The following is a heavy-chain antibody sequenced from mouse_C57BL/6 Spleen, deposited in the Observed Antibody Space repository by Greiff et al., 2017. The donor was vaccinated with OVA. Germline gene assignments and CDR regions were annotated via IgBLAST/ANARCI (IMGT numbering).Heavy chain of an antibody. CDR1: GYTFTSYW. CDR3: ARGAGGY. CDR2: IYPSDSET. V-gene: IGHV1-61*01. D-gene: IGHD3-3*01. J-gene: IGHJ2*01. Sequence: QVQLQQPGADLVRPGSSVTLSCTASGYTFTSYWMDWVQQRPGQGLEWLGNIYPSDSETHYTQKFKDKATLTVDKSSSTAYMQLSSVTSEDSAVYYCARGAGGYWGQGTTLTVSS.